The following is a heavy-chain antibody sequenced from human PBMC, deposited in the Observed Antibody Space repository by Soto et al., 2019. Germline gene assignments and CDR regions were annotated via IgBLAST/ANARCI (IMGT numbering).Heavy chain of an antibody. CDR1: GGTFSSYA. V-gene: IGHV1-69*01. D-gene: IGHD2-2*02. Sequence: QVQLVQSGAEVKKPGSSVKVSCKASGGTFSSYAISWVRQAPGQGLEWMGGIIPIFGTANYAQKFQGRVTITADESTSTAYMELSSLRSEDTAVYYCARALVVVPAAILGWFDPWGQGTLVTVSS. J-gene: IGHJ5*02. CDR3: ARALVVVPAAILGWFDP. CDR2: IIPIFGTA.